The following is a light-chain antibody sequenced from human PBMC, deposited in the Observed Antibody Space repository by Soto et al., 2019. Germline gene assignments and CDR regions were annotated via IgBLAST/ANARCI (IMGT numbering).Light chain of an antibody. V-gene: IGLV2-14*03. CDR3: SSYAATNTVL. J-gene: IGLJ2*01. Sequence: QSALAQPASVSGSPGQSITISCTGTSSDIGAFNYVSWYQQHPGYAPKLLIFDVSDRPSGISVRFSASKSGNTASLTISGLQTEDEAHYFCSSYAATNTVLFGGGTKLTVL. CDR1: SSDIGAFNY. CDR2: DVS.